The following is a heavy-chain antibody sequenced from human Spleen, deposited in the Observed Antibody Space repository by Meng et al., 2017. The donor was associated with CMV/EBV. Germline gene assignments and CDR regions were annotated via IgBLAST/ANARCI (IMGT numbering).Heavy chain of an antibody. CDR1: GGSFSGYY. CDR2: INHSGST. CDR3: ARGGIAAIFGVVIIRGMDV. V-gene: IGHV4-34*01. Sequence: SETLSLTCAVYGGSFSGYYWSWIRQPPGKGLEWIGEINHSGSTNYNPSLKSRVTISVDTSKNQFSLKLRSVTAADTAVYYCARGGIAAIFGVVIIRGMDVWGQGTTVTVSS. D-gene: IGHD3-3*01. J-gene: IGHJ6*02.